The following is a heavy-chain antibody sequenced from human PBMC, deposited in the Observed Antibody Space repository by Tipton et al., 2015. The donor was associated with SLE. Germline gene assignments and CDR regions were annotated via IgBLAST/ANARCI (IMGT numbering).Heavy chain of an antibody. J-gene: IGHJ4*01. V-gene: IGHV1-18*01. CDR1: GYTFTSHG. CDR2: ISANNGKT. Sequence: QLVQSGPEVKKPGASVKVSCRASGYTFTSHGISCVRQAPGQGLEWMGWISANNGKTKYELKVQGRVTMTTDTSTSTAYMELRSLRSDDTAVYYCARDSLIPVAGGDFHYWGQGTLVTVSS. CDR3: ARDSLIPVAGGDFHY. D-gene: IGHD6-19*01.